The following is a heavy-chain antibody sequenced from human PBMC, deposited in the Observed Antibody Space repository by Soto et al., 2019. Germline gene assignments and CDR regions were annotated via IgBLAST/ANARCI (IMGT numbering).Heavy chain of an antibody. Sequence: SETLSLTCAVYGGSFSGYYWSWIRQPPGKGLEWIGEINHSGSTNYNPSLKSRVTISVDTSKNQFSLKLSSVTAADTAVYYCARKGSGYSGSFDYWGQGTLVTVSS. J-gene: IGHJ4*02. CDR3: ARKGSGYSGSFDY. CDR1: GGSFSGYY. V-gene: IGHV4-34*01. D-gene: IGHD3-22*01. CDR2: INHSGST.